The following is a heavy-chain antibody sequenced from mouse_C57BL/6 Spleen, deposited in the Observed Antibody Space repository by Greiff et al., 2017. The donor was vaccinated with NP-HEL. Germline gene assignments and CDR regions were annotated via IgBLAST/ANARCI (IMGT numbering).Heavy chain of an antibody. Sequence: QVQLQQSGPELVKPGASVKISCKASGYAFSSSWMNWVKQRPGKGLEWIGRIYPGDGDTNYNGKFKGKATLTADKSSRTAYMQLSSLTSEDSAVYLCEREGSYYESAMDYWGKGTSGTVSS. D-gene: IGHD1-1*01. CDR3: EREGSYYESAMDY. J-gene: IGHJ4*01. CDR2: IYPGDGDT. CDR1: GYAFSSSW. V-gene: IGHV1-82*01.